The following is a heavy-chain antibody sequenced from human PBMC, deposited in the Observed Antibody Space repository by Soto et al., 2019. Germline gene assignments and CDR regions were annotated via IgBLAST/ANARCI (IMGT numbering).Heavy chain of an antibody. CDR2: IYYSGST. CDR3: ARGGGGGDQSRYFDL. CDR1: GGSVSSGSYY. D-gene: IGHD3-16*01. V-gene: IGHV4-61*01. J-gene: IGHJ2*01. Sequence: SETLSLTYTVSGGSVSSGSYYWSWIRQPPGKGLEWIGYIYYSGSTNYNPSLKSRVTISVDTSKNQFSLKLSSVTAADTAVYYCARGGGGGDQSRYFDLWGRGTLVTVSS.